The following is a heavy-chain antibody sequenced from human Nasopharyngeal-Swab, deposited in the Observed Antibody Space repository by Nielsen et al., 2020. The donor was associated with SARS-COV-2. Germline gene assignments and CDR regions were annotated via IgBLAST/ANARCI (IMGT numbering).Heavy chain of an antibody. Sequence: GESLKISCAASGFTFSTYWVHWVRQAPGKGLVWVSRINGDGSSTSYADSLKGRFTISRDNAKNTLYLQMNSLRVEDTAVYYCTRAGNYRHDYWGQGTLVTVPS. J-gene: IGHJ4*02. V-gene: IGHV3-74*01. CDR2: INGDGSST. D-gene: IGHD1-7*01. CDR3: TRAGNYRHDY. CDR1: GFTFSTYW.